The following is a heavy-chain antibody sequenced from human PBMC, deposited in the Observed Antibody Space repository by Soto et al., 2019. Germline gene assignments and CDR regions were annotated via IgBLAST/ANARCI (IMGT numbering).Heavy chain of an antibody. Sequence: EVQLLDSGGGVVQPGGSLRLSCTASGFTFSSFGMSWVRQAPGKGLECVSAISDDGGSTYHADSVKGRFTISRDNSKNTLYLQMNNLRAEDTAVYYCAKMGIGMFSHKHHFDHWGQGTQVTVSS. V-gene: IGHV3-23*01. J-gene: IGHJ4*02. D-gene: IGHD2-2*03. CDR3: AKMGIGMFSHKHHFDH. CDR2: ISDDGGST. CDR1: GFTFSSFG.